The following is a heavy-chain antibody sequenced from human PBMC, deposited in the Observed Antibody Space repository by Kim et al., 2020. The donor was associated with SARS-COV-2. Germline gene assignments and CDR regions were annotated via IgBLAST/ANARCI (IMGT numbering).Heavy chain of an antibody. CDR3: TTYYGDLEYYYYYGMDV. D-gene: IGHD4-17*01. J-gene: IGHJ6*02. V-gene: IGHV3-15*01. CDR1: GFTFSNAW. Sequence: GGSLRLSCAASGFTFSNAWMSWVRQAPGKGLEWVGRIKSKTDGGTTDYAAPVKGRFTISRDDSKNTLYLQMNSLKTEDTAVYYCTTYYGDLEYYYYYGMDVWGQGTTVTVSS. CDR2: IKSKTDGGTT.